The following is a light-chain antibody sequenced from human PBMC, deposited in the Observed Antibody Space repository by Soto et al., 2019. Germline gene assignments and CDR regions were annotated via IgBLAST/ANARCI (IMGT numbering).Light chain of an antibody. V-gene: IGKV1-5*01. CDR3: QQSDFYSPWT. Sequence: DILMTQSPSTVSASVGGRVAITCGSSQTMSNWLAWYQQKPGKAPKLLIYDVSSLESGVPSRFSGSGSGTEFTLTISSLQPDDFATYYCQQSDFYSPWTFGQGTKVDIK. CDR2: DVS. J-gene: IGKJ1*01. CDR1: QTMSNW.